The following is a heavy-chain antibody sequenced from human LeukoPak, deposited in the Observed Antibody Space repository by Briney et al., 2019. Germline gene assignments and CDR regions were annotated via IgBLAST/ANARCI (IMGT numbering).Heavy chain of an antibody. CDR1: GYTFTGYY. CDR2: VNPNIGGT. CDR3: ARDWANTIFGVVLYFDY. Sequence: ASVKVSCKASGYTFTGYYMSWVRQSPGQGLEWRGGVNPNIGGTKYAQKFQCRVTMTRDTSISTAYMELSRVRSDDTAVYYCARDWANTIFGVVLYFDYWCQGTLVTVSS. V-gene: IGHV1-2*02. D-gene: IGHD3-3*01. J-gene: IGHJ4*02.